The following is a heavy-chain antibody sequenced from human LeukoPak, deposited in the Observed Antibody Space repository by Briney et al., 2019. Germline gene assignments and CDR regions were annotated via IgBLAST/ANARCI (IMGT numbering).Heavy chain of an antibody. CDR1: GFTFNDYG. CDR3: ARYAPGRPGLRYFDWLSSGDAFDI. V-gene: IGHV3-20*04. CDR2: INWNGGRT. J-gene: IGHJ3*02. Sequence: GGSLRLSCAASGFTFNDYGMSWVRQAPGKGLEWVSGINWNGGRTGYADSMKGRFTISRDNAKNSLYLQMNSLRAEDTAVYYCARYAPGRPGLRYFDWLSSGDAFDIWGQGTMVTVSS. D-gene: IGHD3-9*01.